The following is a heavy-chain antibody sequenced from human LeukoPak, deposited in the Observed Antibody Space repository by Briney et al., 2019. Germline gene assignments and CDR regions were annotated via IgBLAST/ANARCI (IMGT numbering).Heavy chain of an antibody. V-gene: IGHV3-23*01. CDR1: GFTFSSYA. D-gene: IGHD3-3*01. CDR3: AKVPTRYDFWSGYQDY. CDR2: ISGSGGST. Sequence: QPGGSLRLSCAAPGFTFSSYAMSWVRQAPGKGLEWVSAISGSGGSTYYADSVKGRFTISRDNSKNTLYLQMNSLRAEDTAVYYCAKVPTRYDFWSGYQDYWGQGTLVTVSS. J-gene: IGHJ4*02.